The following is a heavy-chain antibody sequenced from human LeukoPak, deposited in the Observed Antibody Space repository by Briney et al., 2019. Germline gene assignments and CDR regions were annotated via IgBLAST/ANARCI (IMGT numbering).Heavy chain of an antibody. CDR3: AKAVGYCSGCSCYYYYYGMVV. Sequence: GGSLRLSCAASGFTFSSYGMHWVRQAPGQGLEWVTVISYDGRNIYYADSVKGRFTITRDNSKNTLYLQMISLRAEDTAVYYCAKAVGYCSGCSCYYYYYGMVVWGKGTTVTVSS. D-gene: IGHD2-15*01. CDR1: GFTFSSYG. J-gene: IGHJ6*04. V-gene: IGHV3-30*18. CDR2: ISYDGRNI.